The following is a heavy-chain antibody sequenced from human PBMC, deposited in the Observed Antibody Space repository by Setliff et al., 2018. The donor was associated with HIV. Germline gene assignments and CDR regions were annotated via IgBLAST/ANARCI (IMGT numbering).Heavy chain of an antibody. J-gene: IGHJ4*01. D-gene: IGHD4-17*01. CDR3: ARLSTGDLRLFEY. CDR1: GDSIRGSGDY. V-gene: IGHV4-61*09. Sequence: PSETLSLTCSVSGDSIRGSGDYWSWVRQPAGKRPEWIGHIYVTGSTAYKPYLRGRATISLDTSKNQFSLKLTSVTAADTAVYFCARLSTGDLRLFEYWGHGALVTAPQ. CDR2: IYVTGST.